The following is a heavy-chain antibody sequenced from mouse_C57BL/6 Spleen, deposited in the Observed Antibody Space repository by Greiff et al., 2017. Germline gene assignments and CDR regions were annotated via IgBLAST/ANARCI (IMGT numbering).Heavy chain of an antibody. CDR3: ARTYGYDGWFAY. Sequence: LVESGAELARPGASVKMSCKASGYTFTSYTMHWVKQRPGQGLEWIGYINPSSGYTKYNQKFKDKATLTADKSSSTAYMQLSSLTSEDSAVYYCARTYGYDGWFAYGGQGTLVTVSA. V-gene: IGHV1-4*01. CDR1: GYTFTSYT. J-gene: IGHJ3*01. D-gene: IGHD2-2*01. CDR2: INPSSGYT.